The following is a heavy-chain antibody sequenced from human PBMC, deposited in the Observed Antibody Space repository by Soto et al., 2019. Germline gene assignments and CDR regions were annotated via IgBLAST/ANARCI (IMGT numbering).Heavy chain of an antibody. V-gene: IGHV4-39*01. CDR2: IYYSGST. J-gene: IGHJ6*03. Sequence: SETLSLTCTVSGGSISSSSYYWGWIRQPPGKGLEWIGSIYYSGSTYYNPSLKSRVTISVDTSKNQFSLKLSSVTAADTAVYYCARQGACSGGSCTFEVHELGWEYYYYYMDVWGKGTTVTVSS. CDR1: GGSISSSSYY. D-gene: IGHD2-15*01. CDR3: ARQGACSGGSCTFEVHELGWEYYYYYMDV.